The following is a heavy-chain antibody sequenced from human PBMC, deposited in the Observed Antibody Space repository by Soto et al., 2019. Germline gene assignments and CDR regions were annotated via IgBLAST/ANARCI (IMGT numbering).Heavy chain of an antibody. D-gene: IGHD1-26*01. CDR2: FDPEDGET. CDR3: ATDFLWEPQGRRY. V-gene: IGHV1-24*01. J-gene: IGHJ4*02. CDR1: GYTLTELS. Sequence: ASVKVSWKISGYTLTELSMHWVRQAPGKGLEWMGGFDPEDGETIYAQKFQGRVTMTEDTSTDTAYMELSSLRSEDTAVYYCATDFLWEPQGRRYSGQGTLVTVSS.